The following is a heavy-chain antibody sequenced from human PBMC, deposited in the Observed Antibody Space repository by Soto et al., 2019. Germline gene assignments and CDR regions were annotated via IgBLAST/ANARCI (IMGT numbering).Heavy chain of an antibody. CDR1: GYSFTSYA. Sequence: GASVKVSCKASGYSFTSYAICWVRQAPGRRLEWMGWINAGNGNTKYSQKLQGRVTFTGDTSASTAHMELSSLRSEDTAVYFCARGVENIVVVLDVFGYYGMDVWGQGTTVTVSS. CDR2: INAGNGNT. J-gene: IGHJ6*02. V-gene: IGHV1-3*01. D-gene: IGHD2-2*01. CDR3: ARGVENIVVVLDVFGYYGMDV.